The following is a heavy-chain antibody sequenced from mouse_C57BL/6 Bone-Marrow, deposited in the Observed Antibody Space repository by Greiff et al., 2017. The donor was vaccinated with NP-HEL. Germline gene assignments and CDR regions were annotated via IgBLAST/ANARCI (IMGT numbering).Heavy chain of an antibody. V-gene: IGHV5-4*03. CDR3: ARRTAQVPYYFDY. D-gene: IGHD3-2*02. CDR1: GFTFSSYA. J-gene: IGHJ2*01. CDR2: ISDGGSYT. Sequence: DVKLVESGGGLVKPGGSLKLSCAASGFTFSSYAMSWVRQTPEKRLEWVATISDGGSYTYYPDNVKGRFTSSRDNAKNNLYLQMSHLKSEDTAMYYCARRTAQVPYYFDYWGQGTTLTVSS.